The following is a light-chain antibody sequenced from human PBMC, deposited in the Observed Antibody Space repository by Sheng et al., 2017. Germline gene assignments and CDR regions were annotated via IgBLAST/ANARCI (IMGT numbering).Light chain of an antibody. CDR2: ATS. Sequence: EIVLTQSPGTLSLSPGERATLSCRASQNVDTASLGWYRQIPGQVPRFLIYATSKRTAGVPDRFSGSGSGTDFTLTISRLEPADFAVYYCQQYGSSPFTFGQGTRLEIK. CDR1: QNVDTAS. CDR3: QQYGSSPFT. V-gene: IGKV3-20*01. J-gene: IGKJ5*01.